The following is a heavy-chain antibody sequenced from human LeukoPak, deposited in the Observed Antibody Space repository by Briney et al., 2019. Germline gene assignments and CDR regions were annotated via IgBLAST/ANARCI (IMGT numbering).Heavy chain of an antibody. CDR1: GGSFSGYY. V-gene: IGHV4-34*01. Sequence: SETLSLTCAVYGGSFSGYYWSWIRQPPGKGREWSGEINHSGSTHYNPSPKSRVTISVDTSKNQFSLKLSSVTAADTAVYYCARGGVTMVRGVITLIYYYYMDVWGKGTTVTVSS. J-gene: IGHJ6*03. CDR2: INHSGST. D-gene: IGHD3-10*01. CDR3: ARGGVTMVRGVITLIYYYYMDV.